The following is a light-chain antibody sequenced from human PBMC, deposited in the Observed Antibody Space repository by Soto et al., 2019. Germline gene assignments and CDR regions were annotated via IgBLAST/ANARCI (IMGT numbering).Light chain of an antibody. Sequence: EVVLTQSPGTLSLSPGERVTILCLASRGVSSTSLAWYQQKPGQTPRLLIYGASSRATGTPDRISGGGSGTHFTLTISRLEPEDFAVYYCQHYVTSSITFGQGTRLEIK. CDR1: RGVSSTS. CDR2: GAS. V-gene: IGKV3-20*01. J-gene: IGKJ5*01. CDR3: QHYVTSSIT.